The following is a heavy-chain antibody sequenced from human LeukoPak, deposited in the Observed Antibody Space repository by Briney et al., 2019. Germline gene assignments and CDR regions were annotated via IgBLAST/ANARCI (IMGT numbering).Heavy chain of an antibody. CDR1: GGPLYGYY. Sequence: PSETLSLTCTVSGGPLYGYYWCSIRQTAGTGREWGGRLYPGVSTNYNPSLKSRVTISVDTSKNQFSLKLSSVTAADTAVYYCARGAGTMIVDKTRSWAYENNWFDPWGQGTLVTVSS. CDR3: ARGAGTMIVDKTRSWAYENNWFDP. CDR2: LYPGVST. V-gene: IGHV4-4*07. J-gene: IGHJ5*02. D-gene: IGHD3-22*01.